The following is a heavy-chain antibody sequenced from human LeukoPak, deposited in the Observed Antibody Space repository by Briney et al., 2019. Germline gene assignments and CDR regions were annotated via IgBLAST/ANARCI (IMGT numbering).Heavy chain of an antibody. J-gene: IGHJ4*02. CDR1: GFTFSSYS. CDR2: ISSSSSYI. CDR3: ASSYCSGGSCYEYYFDY. V-gene: IGHV3-21*01. D-gene: IGHD2-15*01. Sequence: RRSLRLSCAASGFTFSSYSMNWVRQAPGKGLEWVSSISSSSSYIYYADSVKGRFTISRDNAKNSLYLQMNSLRAEDTAVYYCASSYCSGGSCYEYYFDYWGQGTLVTAYS.